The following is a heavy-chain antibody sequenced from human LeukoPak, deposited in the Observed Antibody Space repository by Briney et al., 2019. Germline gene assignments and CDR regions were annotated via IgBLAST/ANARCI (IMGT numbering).Heavy chain of an antibody. V-gene: IGHV3-53*04. CDR1: GFTVSSNY. J-gene: IGHJ4*02. CDR3: ARASTSSYYYDSSGYYPFDY. D-gene: IGHD3-22*01. CDR2: IYSGGST. Sequence: GGSLRLSCAASGFTVSSNYMSWVRQAPGKGLEWVSGIYSGGSTYYADSVKGRFTISRHNSKNTLYLQMNSLRAEDTAVYYCARASTSSYYYDSSGYYPFDYWGQGTLVTVSS.